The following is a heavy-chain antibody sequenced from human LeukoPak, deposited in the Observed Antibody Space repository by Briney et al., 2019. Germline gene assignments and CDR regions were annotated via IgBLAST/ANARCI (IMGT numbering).Heavy chain of an antibody. CDR3: AKDPYGTRYFDY. D-gene: IGHD2-2*01. CDR1: GFTFSRNA. CDR2: LSGSGGNT. Sequence: GGSLRLSCAASGFTFSRNAVSWVRQAPGKGLEWVSSLSGSGGNTYYADSVKGRFTISRDNSKNTVYLQMNSLRAEDMAVYYCAKDPYGTRYFDYWGQRTLVTVSS. J-gene: IGHJ4*02. V-gene: IGHV3-23*01.